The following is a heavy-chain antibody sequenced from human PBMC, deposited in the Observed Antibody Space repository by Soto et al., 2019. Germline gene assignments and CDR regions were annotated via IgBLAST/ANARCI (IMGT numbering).Heavy chain of an antibody. D-gene: IGHD1-26*01. CDR3: ARDQVGATGDY. CDR1: GYTFTSYG. J-gene: IGHJ4*02. Sequence: QIQLVQSGAEVKKPGSSVKVSCKASGYTFTSYGISGVRQAAGQGDAWMGLISAYNGNRNYAQKVQGRVTMTTDTSTTTAYMELRSLRSDDTAVYYCARDQVGATGDYWGQGTLVTISS. V-gene: IGHV1-18*01. CDR2: ISAYNGNR.